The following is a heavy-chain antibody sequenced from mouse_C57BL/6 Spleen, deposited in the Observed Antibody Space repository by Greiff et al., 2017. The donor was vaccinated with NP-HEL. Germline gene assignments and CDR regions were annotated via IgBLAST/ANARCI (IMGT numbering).Heavy chain of an antibody. CDR1: GYSITSGYY. J-gene: IGHJ2*01. D-gene: IGHD1-1*01. CDR3: ARDTTVVAHFDY. V-gene: IGHV3-6*01. Sequence: EVKLMESGPGLVKPSQSLSLTCSVTGYSITSGYYWNWIRQFPGNKLEWMGYISYDGSNNYNPSLKNRISITRDTSKNQFFLKLNSVTTEDTATYYCARDTTVVAHFDYWGQGTTLTVSS. CDR2: ISYDGSN.